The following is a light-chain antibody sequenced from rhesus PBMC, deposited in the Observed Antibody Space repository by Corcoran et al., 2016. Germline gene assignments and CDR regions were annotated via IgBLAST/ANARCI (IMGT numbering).Light chain of an antibody. CDR2: EAS. Sequence: DIQMTQSPSSLSASVGDRVTITCRASQGITNDLAWYQQKPGKTPKLLIYEASSLQSGIPSRFSGSGSGTDFTLTISSLQSEDFATYYCQHYYSTPWTFGQGTKVEIK. V-gene: IGKV1-25*01. CDR3: QHYYSTPWT. CDR1: QGITND. J-gene: IGKJ1*01.